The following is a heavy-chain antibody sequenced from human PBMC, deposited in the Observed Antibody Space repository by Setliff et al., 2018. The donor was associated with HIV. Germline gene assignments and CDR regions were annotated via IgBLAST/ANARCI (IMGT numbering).Heavy chain of an antibody. CDR1: GVTFSSNNYY. J-gene: IGHJ4*02. CDR3: ARLVRGGSGHYFDY. D-gene: IGHD3-10*01. V-gene: IGHV4-39*07. CDR2: VFYSGST. Sequence: SETLSLTCAVSGVTFSSNNYYWGWIRQPPGKGLEWIGTVFYSGSTSYSPPLKSRVTISVDTSKNQFSLKLKSVTAADTALYYCARLVRGGSGHYFDYWGQGTPVTVSS.